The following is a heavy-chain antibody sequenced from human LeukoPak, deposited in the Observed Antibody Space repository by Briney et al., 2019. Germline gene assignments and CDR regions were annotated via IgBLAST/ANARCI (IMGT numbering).Heavy chain of an antibody. CDR1: GGSISSYY. J-gene: IGHJ4*02. CDR2: IYYSGST. Sequence: PSETLSLTCTVSGGSISSYYWSWIRQPPGKGLEWIGYIYYSGSTSYNPSLKSRVTISVDTSKNQFSLKLSSVTAADTAVYYCARMSSGYYGVGFLDYWGQGTLVTVSS. D-gene: IGHD3-22*01. V-gene: IGHV4-59*08. CDR3: ARMSSGYYGVGFLDY.